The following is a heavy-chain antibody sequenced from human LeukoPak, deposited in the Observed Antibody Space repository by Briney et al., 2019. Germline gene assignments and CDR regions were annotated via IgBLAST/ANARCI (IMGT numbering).Heavy chain of an antibody. D-gene: IGHD3-10*01. CDR3: ARDRVRGTITYAGFDP. V-gene: IGHV4-31*03. CDR1: GGSISSGGYY. J-gene: IGHJ5*02. Sequence: SQTLSLTCTVSGGSISSGGYYWSWIRQHPGKGLEWIGYIYYSGSTYYNPSLKGRVAISIDTSKNQFSLKLSSVTAADTAVYYCARDRVRGTITYAGFDPWGQGTLVTVSS. CDR2: IYYSGST.